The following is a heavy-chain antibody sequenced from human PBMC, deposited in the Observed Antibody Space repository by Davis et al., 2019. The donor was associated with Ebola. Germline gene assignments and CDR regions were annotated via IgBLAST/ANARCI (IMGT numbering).Heavy chain of an antibody. CDR1: GYTFTGYY. V-gene: IGHV1-2*04. J-gene: IGHJ6*02. Sequence: AASVKVSCKASGYTFTGYYMHWVRQAPGQGLEWMGWINPNSGGTNYAQKFQGWVTMTRDTSISTAYMELSRLRSDDTAVYYCARGHSSSRLYSARSSYYGMDVWGQGTTVTVSS. D-gene: IGHD6-6*01. CDR3: ARGHSSSRLYSARSSYYGMDV. CDR2: INPNSGGT.